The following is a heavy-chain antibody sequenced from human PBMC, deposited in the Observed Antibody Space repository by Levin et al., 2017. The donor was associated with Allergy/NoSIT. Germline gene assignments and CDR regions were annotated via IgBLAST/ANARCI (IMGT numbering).Heavy chain of an antibody. CDR1: GFTFKTYG. V-gene: IGHV3-23*01. Sequence: GGSLRLSCAASGFTFKTYGMTWVRQAPGKGLEWVAVISGNGDSTYYADSVKGRFTISRDNSKNTLYVQMNSLRVEDTAIYYCAKGHYSDSSGVLYKSDAFDMWGQGTKVTVSS. CDR3: AKGHYSDSSGVLYKSDAFDM. CDR2: ISGNGDST. D-gene: IGHD3-22*01. J-gene: IGHJ3*02.